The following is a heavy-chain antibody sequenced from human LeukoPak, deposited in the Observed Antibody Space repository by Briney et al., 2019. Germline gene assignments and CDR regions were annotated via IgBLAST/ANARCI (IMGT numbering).Heavy chain of an antibody. CDR1: GYTFTSYA. D-gene: IGHD3-22*01. CDR3: ARDNGYYYDSSGTGDNWFDP. J-gene: IGHJ5*02. Sequence: ASVKVSCKASGYTFTSYAMHWVRQAPGQRLEWMGWINAGNGNTKYSQELQGRVTITRDTSASTAYMELSSLRSEDMAVYYCARDNGYYYDSSGTGDNWFDPGGQGTLVTVSS. V-gene: IGHV1-3*03. CDR2: INAGNGNT.